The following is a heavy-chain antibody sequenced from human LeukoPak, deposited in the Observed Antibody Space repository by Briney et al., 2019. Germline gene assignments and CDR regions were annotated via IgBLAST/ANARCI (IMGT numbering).Heavy chain of an antibody. D-gene: IGHD3-22*01. Sequence: PSETLSLTCTVSGGSISSYYWSWIRQPPGKGLEWIGYIYYSGSTNYNPSLKSRVTMSVDTSKNQFSLKLSSVTAADTAVYYCARQRGGYYDSSGYYLFYFDYWGQGTLVTVSS. J-gene: IGHJ4*02. CDR3: ARQRGGYYDSSGYYLFYFDY. V-gene: IGHV4-59*01. CDR2: IYYSGST. CDR1: GGSISSYY.